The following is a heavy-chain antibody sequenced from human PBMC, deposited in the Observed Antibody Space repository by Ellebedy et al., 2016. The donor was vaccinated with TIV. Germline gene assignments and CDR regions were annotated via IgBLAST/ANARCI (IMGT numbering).Heavy chain of an antibody. Sequence: RGSLRLSCAASGLTSRTSGMHRVRQAPGKGPEWVAVLSYDGSNQYYVDSVKGRFTISRDNSKNSRSLQMNSLRAEDTAVYYGARDFGHSGYDLLDYWGQGTLVTVSS. J-gene: IGHJ4*02. V-gene: IGHV3-30*03. CDR1: GLTSRTSG. CDR3: ARDFGHSGYDLLDY. D-gene: IGHD5-12*01. CDR2: LSYDGSNQ.